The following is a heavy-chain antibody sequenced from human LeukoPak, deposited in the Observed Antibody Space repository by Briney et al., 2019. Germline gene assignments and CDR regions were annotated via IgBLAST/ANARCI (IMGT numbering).Heavy chain of an antibody. CDR2: IIPIFGIA. J-gene: IGHJ4*02. V-gene: IGHV1-69*10. CDR3: ARLYSSSRLYAGDY. D-gene: IGHD6-13*01. Sequence: ASVKVSCKASGGTLSSYAISWVRQAPGQGLEWMGGIIPIFGIANYAQKFQGRVTITADKSTSTAYMELSSLRSEDTAVYYCARLYSSSRLYAGDYWGQGTLVTVSS. CDR1: GGTLSSYA.